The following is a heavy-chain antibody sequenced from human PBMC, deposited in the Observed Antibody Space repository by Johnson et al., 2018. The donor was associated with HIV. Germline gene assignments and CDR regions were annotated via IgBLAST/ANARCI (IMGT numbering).Heavy chain of an antibody. Sequence: MLLVESGGGVVRPGGSLRLSCAASGFTFDDYGMSWVRQAPGKGLEWVSGINWSGGTTGYADSVKGRFTISRDNTKNSLYLQMNSLRAEDTALYYCAREGGIVAAQGDAFDIWGQGTMVTVSS. CDR1: GFTFDDYG. J-gene: IGHJ3*02. CDR3: AREGGIVAAQGDAFDI. V-gene: IGHV3-20*04. CDR2: INWSGGTT. D-gene: IGHD6-13*01.